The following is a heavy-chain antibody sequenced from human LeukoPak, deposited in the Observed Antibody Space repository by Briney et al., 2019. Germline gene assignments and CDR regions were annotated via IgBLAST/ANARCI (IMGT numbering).Heavy chain of an antibody. CDR1: GFALSSHW. J-gene: IGHJ6*02. CDR3: ARNNGMDV. CDR2: VNRDGSET. Sequence: GGSLRLSCAASGFALSSHWMTWVRQVPGRGPEWVANVNRDGSETYYLDSVKGRLTISKDNAKNSLYMQMNSLRAEDTALYHCARNNGMDVWGQGTTVIVSS. V-gene: IGHV3-7*03.